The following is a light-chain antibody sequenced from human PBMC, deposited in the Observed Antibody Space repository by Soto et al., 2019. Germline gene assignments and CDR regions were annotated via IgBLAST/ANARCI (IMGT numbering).Light chain of an antibody. V-gene: IGKV3-20*01. J-gene: IGKJ4*01. CDR1: QSVSSNY. Sequence: EIVLTQSPGTLSLSPGDRATLSCRASQSVSSNYSAWYQQQPGQAPRLLIYGASSRATGIPDRFSGSRSGTDFTLTISRLEPEDVAVYYCRRHGTSLPLTFGRGTKVEIK. CDR3: RRHGTSLPLT. CDR2: GAS.